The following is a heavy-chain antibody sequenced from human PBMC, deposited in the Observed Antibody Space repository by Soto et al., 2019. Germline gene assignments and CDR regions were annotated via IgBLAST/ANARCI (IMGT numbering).Heavy chain of an antibody. CDR2: IFSSGST. J-gene: IGHJ4*02. V-gene: IGHV4-4*07. D-gene: IGHD1-26*01. CDR1: GGSINTFY. Sequence: SETLSLTCTVSGGSINTFYWSWVRQPAGKGLEWIGRIFSSGSTSFNPSLESRVAMSVDTSKNHFSLNLSSVTAGDMDVYYCARKGSYSAYNFAHGIPLWSFDFWGQGAMVPVST. CDR3: ARKGSYSAYNFAHGIPLWSFDF.